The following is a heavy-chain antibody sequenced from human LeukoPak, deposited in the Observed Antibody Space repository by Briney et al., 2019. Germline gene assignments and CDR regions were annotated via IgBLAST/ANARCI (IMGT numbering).Heavy chain of an antibody. CDR3: ARLSVGAADY. CDR2: IYHTGST. CDR1: GGSISSSNHY. J-gene: IGHJ4*02. D-gene: IGHD1-26*01. V-gene: IGHV4-39*01. Sequence: SETLSLTCIVSGGSISSSNHYWGWIRQPPGKGLEWIGSIYHTGSTYYNPSLKSRVTISVDTSESQFSLKLSSVTAADTAMYYCARLSVGAADYWGQGTLVTVSS.